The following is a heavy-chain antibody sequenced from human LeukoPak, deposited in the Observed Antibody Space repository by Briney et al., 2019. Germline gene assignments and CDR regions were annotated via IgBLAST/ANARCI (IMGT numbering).Heavy chain of an antibody. J-gene: IGHJ6*02. CDR1: GFTFSSYA. Sequence: GGSLRLSCAASGFTFSSYAMSWVRQAPGKGLEWVSAISGSGGSTYYADSVKGRFTISRDNSKNTLYLQMNSLRAEDTAVYYCASYTLGWYFDWNHPPYGMDVWGQGTTVTVSS. CDR3: ASYTLGWYFDWNHPPYGMDV. V-gene: IGHV3-23*01. D-gene: IGHD3-9*01. CDR2: ISGSGGST.